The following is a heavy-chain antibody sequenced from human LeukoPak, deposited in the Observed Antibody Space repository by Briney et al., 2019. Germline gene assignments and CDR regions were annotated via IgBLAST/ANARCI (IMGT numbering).Heavy chain of an antibody. CDR1: GGSISRSTYY. D-gene: IGHD3-10*01. Sequence: SETLSLTCTVSGGSISRSTYYWGWIRQPPGEGLEWIGSIYYSGSTYYNPSLKSRVTISVDTSKNQFSLKLSSVTAADTAVYYCARQAITMVRGATPPFDYWGQGTLVTVSS. J-gene: IGHJ4*02. CDR3: ARQAITMVRGATPPFDY. CDR2: IYYSGST. V-gene: IGHV4-39*01.